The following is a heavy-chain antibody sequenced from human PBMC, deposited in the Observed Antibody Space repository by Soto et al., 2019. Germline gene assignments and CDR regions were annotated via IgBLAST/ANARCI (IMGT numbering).Heavy chain of an antibody. CDR2: LTASGLNT. V-gene: IGHV3-23*01. D-gene: IGHD2-8*01. Sequence: EVQLLESGGGLVQPGGSLRLSCSASGFNFGSYGMSWVRQAPGKGLEWVSGLTASGLNTYYTDSVKGRFTISRDNSRNTVYLQMSGLRVEDTVVFHCAKGLGNAKEVWGQGTTFTVSS. J-gene: IGHJ6*02. CDR1: GFNFGSYG. CDR3: AKGLGNAKEV.